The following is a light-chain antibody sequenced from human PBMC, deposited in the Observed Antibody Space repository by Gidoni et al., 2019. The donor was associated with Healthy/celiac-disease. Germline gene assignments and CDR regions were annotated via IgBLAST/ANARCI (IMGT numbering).Light chain of an antibody. CDR3: QQYGSSLLT. CDR1: QSVSSSY. J-gene: IGKJ1*01. V-gene: IGKV3-20*01. CDR2: GAS. Sequence: EIVLTQSPGTLSLSPGERATLSCGASQSVSSSYLAWYQQKPGQAPRLLIYGASSRAPGIPDRFSGSESGTDFTLTISRLEPEDFAVYYCQQYGSSLLTFGQGTKVEIK.